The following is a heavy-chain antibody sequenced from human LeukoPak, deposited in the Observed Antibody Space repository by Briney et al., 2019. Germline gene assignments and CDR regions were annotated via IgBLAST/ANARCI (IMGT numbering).Heavy chain of an antibody. CDR3: AKYRDIFPTPPDC. D-gene: IGHD3-3*02. J-gene: IGHJ4*02. CDR1: GFTFSSYA. CDR2: IFGGGEST. V-gene: IGHV3-23*01. Sequence: PAGSLPHSLAASGFTFSSYAMTWVRQAPGKGLEWVSSIFGGGESTYYTDSVKGRFTISRDNSKNTLYLQMNSLRVEDTATYYCAKYRDIFPTPPDCWGQ.